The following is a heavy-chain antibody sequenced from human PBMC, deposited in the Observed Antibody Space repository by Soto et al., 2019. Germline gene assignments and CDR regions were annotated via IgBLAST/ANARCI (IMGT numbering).Heavy chain of an antibody. V-gene: IGHV1-69*02. J-gene: IGHJ4*02. Sequence: QVQLVQSGAEVKKPGSSVKVSCKASGGTFSSYTISWVRQAPGQGLEWMGRIIPILGIANYAQKFQGRVTITADKSTSTAYMELSSLRSEDTAVYYCARLRDDSSGYYYLWDYWGQGTLVTVSS. CDR2: IIPILGIA. D-gene: IGHD3-22*01. CDR3: ARLRDDSSGYYYLWDY. CDR1: GGTFSSYT.